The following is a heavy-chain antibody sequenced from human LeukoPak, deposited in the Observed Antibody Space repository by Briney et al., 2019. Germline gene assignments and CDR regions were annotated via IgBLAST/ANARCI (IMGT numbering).Heavy chain of an antibody. Sequence: PGRSLRLSCAASGFTFSSYGMHWVRQAPGKGLEWVAVISYDGSNKYYADSAKGRFTISRDNSKNTLYLQMNSLRAEDTAVYYCAKDLGGWYDYWGQGTLVTVSS. V-gene: IGHV3-30*18. CDR3: AKDLGGWYDY. D-gene: IGHD6-19*01. CDR2: ISYDGSNK. CDR1: GFTFSSYG. J-gene: IGHJ4*02.